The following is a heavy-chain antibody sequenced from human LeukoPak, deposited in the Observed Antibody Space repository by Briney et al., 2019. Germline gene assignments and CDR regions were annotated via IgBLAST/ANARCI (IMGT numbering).Heavy chain of an antibody. Sequence: GGSLRLSCAASGFTFSSYGMHWVRQAPGKGLEWVAVISYDGSNKYYADSVKGRFTISRDNSKNTLYLQMNSLRAEDTAVYYCARMVAATRALDYWGQGTLVTVSS. CDR3: ARMVAATRALDY. D-gene: IGHD2-15*01. J-gene: IGHJ4*02. CDR1: GFTFSSYG. V-gene: IGHV3-30*03. CDR2: ISYDGSNK.